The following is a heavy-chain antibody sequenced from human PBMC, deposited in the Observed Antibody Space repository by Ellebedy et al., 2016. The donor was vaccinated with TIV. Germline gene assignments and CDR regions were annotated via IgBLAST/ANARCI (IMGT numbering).Heavy chain of an antibody. CDR2: ISGSGSST. CDR3: SPVEWYRFNY. CDR1: GFTVSPNY. V-gene: IGHV3-23*01. J-gene: IGHJ4*02. D-gene: IGHD3-3*01. Sequence: GGSLRLSCAASGFTVSPNYMSWVRQAPGKGLEWVSAISGSGSSTYYADSVKGRFTISRDDSKNTLYLQMNSLGGEDTAVYYCSPVEWYRFNYWGQGTLVTVPS.